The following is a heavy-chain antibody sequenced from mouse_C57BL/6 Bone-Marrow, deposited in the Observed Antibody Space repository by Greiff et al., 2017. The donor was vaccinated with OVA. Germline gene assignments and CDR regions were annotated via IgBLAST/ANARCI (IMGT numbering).Heavy chain of an antibody. Sequence: VQLQQSGAELVRPGTSVKVSCKASGYAFTNYLIEWVKQRPGQGLEWIGVINPGSGGTNYNEKFKGKATLTADKSSSTAYMEISSLTSEDSAVYFGAKDGNYGGAMDYWGQGTSVTVSS. CDR1: GYAFTNYL. V-gene: IGHV1-54*01. CDR2: INPGSGGT. CDR3: AKDGNYGGAMDY. D-gene: IGHD2-1*01. J-gene: IGHJ4*01.